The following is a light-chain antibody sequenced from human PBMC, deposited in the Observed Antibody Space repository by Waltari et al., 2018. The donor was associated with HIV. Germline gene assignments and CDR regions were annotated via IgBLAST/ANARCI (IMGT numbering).Light chain of an antibody. CDR1: TSNVRNNY. V-gene: IGLV1-47*01. CDR3: AVWDDRLSGRL. J-gene: IGLJ2*01. Sequence: QSVLAQPRSVSGTPGQTVNISCSGGTSNVRNNYVYWYQQVTGVAPKLLIYRNNQRPSGVPDRFSGSKSGTSASLAISGLRTEDEAEYYCAVWDDRLSGRLFGGGTKVTVL. CDR2: RNN.